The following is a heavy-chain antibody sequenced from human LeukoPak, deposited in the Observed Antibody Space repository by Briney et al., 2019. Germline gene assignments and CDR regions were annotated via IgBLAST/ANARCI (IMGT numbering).Heavy chain of an antibody. V-gene: IGHV3-9*01. CDR3: AKGGVGATPDYYYGMDV. CDR2: ISWNSGSI. Sequence: PGGSLRLSCAASGFTFDDYAMHWVRQAPGKGLEWVSGISWNSGSIGYADSVKGRFTIPRDNAKNSLYLQMNSLRAEDTALYYCAKGGVGATPDYYYGMDVWGQGTTVTVSS. CDR1: GFTFDDYA. J-gene: IGHJ6*02. D-gene: IGHD1-26*01.